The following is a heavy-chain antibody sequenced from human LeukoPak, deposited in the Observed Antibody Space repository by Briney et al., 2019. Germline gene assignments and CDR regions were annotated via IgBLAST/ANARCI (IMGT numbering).Heavy chain of an antibody. CDR1: GGTFSSYT. CDR2: IIPILGIA. V-gene: IGHV1-69*04. D-gene: IGHD2-8*01. J-gene: IGHJ2*01. CDR3: ARDQYCTNGVCQWYFDL. Sequence: GAXXXVSCKASGGTFSSYTISWVRQAPGQGLEWMGRIIPILGIANYAQKFQGRVTITADKSTSTAYMELSSLRSEDTAVYYCARDQYCTNGVCQWYFDLWGRGTLVTVSS.